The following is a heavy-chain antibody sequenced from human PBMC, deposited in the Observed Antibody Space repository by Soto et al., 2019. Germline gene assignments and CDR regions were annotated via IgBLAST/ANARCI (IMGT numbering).Heavy chain of an antibody. Sequence: EVQLVESGGGLVKPGGSLRLSCEASGFTFSSYSMNWVRQAPGKGLEWVSSISSSSSYIYYADSVKGRFTISRDNAKNSLYLQMNSLRAEDTAVYYCARQFYYYYGMDVWGQGTTVTVSS. CDR2: ISSSSSYI. CDR1: GFTFSSYS. V-gene: IGHV3-21*01. J-gene: IGHJ6*02. CDR3: ARQFYYYYGMDV.